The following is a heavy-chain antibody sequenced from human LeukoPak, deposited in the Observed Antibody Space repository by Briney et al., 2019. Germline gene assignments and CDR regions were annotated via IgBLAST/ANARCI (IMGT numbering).Heavy chain of an antibody. CDR3: AREGASYYDSSGSLDY. Sequence: GASVKVSCKASGYTFTSYGISWVRQAPGQGLEWMGGIIPIFGTANYAQKFQGRVTITADESTSTAYMELSSLRSEDTAVYYCAREGASYYDSSGSLDYWGQGTLVTVSS. CDR1: GYTFTSYG. V-gene: IGHV1-69*13. J-gene: IGHJ4*02. D-gene: IGHD3-22*01. CDR2: IIPIFGTA.